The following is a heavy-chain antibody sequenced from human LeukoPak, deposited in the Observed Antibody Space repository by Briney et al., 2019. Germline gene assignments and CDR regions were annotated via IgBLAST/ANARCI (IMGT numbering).Heavy chain of an antibody. CDR2: INPNSGGT. Sequence: ASVTLSCKASGYTFTGYYMHWVRQAPGQGLEWMGWINPNSGGTNYAQKFQGRVTMTRDTSISTAYMELSRLRSDDTAVYYCARSGIGLWLGIDYWGQGTLVTVSS. CDR1: GYTFTGYY. CDR3: ARSGIGLWLGIDY. V-gene: IGHV1-2*02. D-gene: IGHD5-18*01. J-gene: IGHJ4*02.